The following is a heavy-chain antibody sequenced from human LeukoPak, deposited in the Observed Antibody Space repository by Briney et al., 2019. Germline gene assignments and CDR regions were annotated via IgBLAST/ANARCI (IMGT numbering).Heavy chain of an antibody. Sequence: GGSLRLSCAASGFNFGVYAMTWVRQAPAQGLEWVSTIGGIDGAAHYADSVKGRFTISRDNSKSALYLQMNSLRAKDTAVYYCASKVGATFFDYWGQGTLVTVSS. CDR1: GFNFGVYA. V-gene: IGHV3-23*01. J-gene: IGHJ4*02. D-gene: IGHD1-26*01. CDR3: ASKVGATFFDY. CDR2: IGGIDGAA.